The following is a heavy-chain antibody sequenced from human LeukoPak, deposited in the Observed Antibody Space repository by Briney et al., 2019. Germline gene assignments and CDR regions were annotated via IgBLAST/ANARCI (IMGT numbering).Heavy chain of an antibody. Sequence: ASVKVSCKASGYTFTSYAMNWVRQAPGQGLEWMGWINTNTGNPTYAQGFTGRFVFSLDTSVSTAYLQISSLKAEDTAVYYCAREGVPAAMMGKDYHYGMDVWGQGTTVTVSS. J-gene: IGHJ6*02. CDR2: INTNTGNP. D-gene: IGHD2-2*01. V-gene: IGHV7-4-1*02. CDR1: GYTFTSYA. CDR3: AREGVPAAMMGKDYHYGMDV.